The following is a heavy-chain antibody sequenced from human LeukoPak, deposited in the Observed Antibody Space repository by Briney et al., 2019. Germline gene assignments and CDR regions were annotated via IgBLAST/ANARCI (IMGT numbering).Heavy chain of an antibody. CDR2: IYYSGST. CDR1: GGSISSSSYY. CDR3: ARDNYSSTVGYYYYYYMDV. Sequence: PSETLSLTCTVSGGSISSSSYYWGWIRQPPGKGLEWIGSIYYSGSTYYNPSLKSRVTISVDTSKNQFPLKLSSVTAADTAVYYCARDNYSSTVGYYYYYYMDVWGKGTTVTVSS. J-gene: IGHJ6*03. D-gene: IGHD2-2*01. V-gene: IGHV4-39*06.